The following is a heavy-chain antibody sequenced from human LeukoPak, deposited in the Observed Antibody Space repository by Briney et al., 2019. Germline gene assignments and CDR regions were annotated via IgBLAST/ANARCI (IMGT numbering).Heavy chain of an antibody. J-gene: IGHJ4*02. CDR2: VRYDGSNK. D-gene: IGHD3-16*02. CDR3: AKSGSNYDYVWGSYRPTEYYFDY. V-gene: IGHV3-30*02. Sequence: GGSLRLSCAASGFTFSSYAMHWVRQAPGKGLEWVAFVRYDGSNKYYADSVKGRFTISRDNSKNTLYLQMNSLRGEDTAVYYCAKSGSNYDYVWGSYRPTEYYFDYWGLGTLVTVSS. CDR1: GFTFSSYA.